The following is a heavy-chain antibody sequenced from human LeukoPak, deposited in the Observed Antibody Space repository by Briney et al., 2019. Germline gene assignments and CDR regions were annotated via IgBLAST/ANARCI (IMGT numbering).Heavy chain of an antibody. CDR3: ARGVSVYSYSADY. Sequence: GASVKVSCKASGGTFSSYAISWVRQAPGRGLKWMGGIIPIFGTANYAQKFQGRVTITADESTSTAYMELSSLRSEDTAVYYCARGVSVYSYSADYRGQGTLVTVSS. V-gene: IGHV1-69*13. CDR2: IIPIFGTA. D-gene: IGHD5-18*01. J-gene: IGHJ4*02. CDR1: GGTFSSYA.